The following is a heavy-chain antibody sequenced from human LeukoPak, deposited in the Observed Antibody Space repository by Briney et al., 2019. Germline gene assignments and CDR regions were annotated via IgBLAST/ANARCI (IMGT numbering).Heavy chain of an antibody. Sequence: GGSLRLSCVASGITFSGSGMHWVRQAPGKGLEWVAFIQYDESSKYYADSVKGRFTISRDNSKNTVYLQMYSLRGEDTAAYYRAREGGRVVIGTFDHWGQGTLVTVSS. V-gene: IGHV3-30*02. J-gene: IGHJ4*02. CDR3: AREGGRVVIGTFDH. CDR2: IQYDESSK. D-gene: IGHD1/OR15-1a*01. CDR1: GITFSGSG.